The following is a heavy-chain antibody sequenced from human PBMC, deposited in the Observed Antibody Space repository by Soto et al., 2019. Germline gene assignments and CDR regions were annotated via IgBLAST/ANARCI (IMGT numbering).Heavy chain of an antibody. CDR1: GDSISKTTSY. CDR3: ARRVGSCSGTSCNGWFDP. V-gene: IGHV4-39*01. J-gene: IGHJ5*02. CDR2: IYHSGST. Sequence: SETLSLTCSVSGDSISKTTSYWGWIRQPPGKGLEWIGTIYHSGSTYYNPSLMSRVTLSVDKSKNQFSLKLNSVTAADTAVYYCARRVGSCSGTSCNGWFDPWGQGTLVTVSS. D-gene: IGHD2-2*01.